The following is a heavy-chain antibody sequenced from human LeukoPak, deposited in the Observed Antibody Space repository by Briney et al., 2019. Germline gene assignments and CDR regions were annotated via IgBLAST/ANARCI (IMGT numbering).Heavy chain of an antibody. D-gene: IGHD5-18*01. CDR2: INHSGST. J-gene: IGHJ4*02. CDR1: GGSFSGYY. CDR3: ASSGYSYGY. V-gene: IGHV4-34*01. Sequence: PSETLSLTCAVYGGSFSGYYWSWIRQPPGKGLEWIGEINHSGSTNYNPSLKSRVTISVDTSKNQSSLKLSSVTAADTAVYYCASSGYSYGYWGQGTLVTVSS.